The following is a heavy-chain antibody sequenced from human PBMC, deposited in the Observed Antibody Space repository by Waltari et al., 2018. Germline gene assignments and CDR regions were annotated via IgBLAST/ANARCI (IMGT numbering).Heavy chain of an antibody. CDR2: SYYSGST. D-gene: IGHD1-7*01. Sequence: QVQLQESGPGLVKPSETLSLTCTVSGGSISSYYWSWIRQPPGKGLEWIGYSYYSGSTNYNPALKSRVTISVDTSKNQFSLKLSSVTAADTAVYYCARGKIDWNSGWFDPWGQGTLVTVSS. CDR1: GGSISSYY. J-gene: IGHJ5*02. V-gene: IGHV4-59*01. CDR3: ARGKIDWNSGWFDP.